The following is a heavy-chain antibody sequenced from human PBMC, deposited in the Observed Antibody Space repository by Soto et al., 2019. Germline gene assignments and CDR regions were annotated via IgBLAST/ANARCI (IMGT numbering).Heavy chain of an antibody. CDR2: VNYGGST. Sequence: QVRLQQWGAGLLKPSETLSLTCAVYGDSFSTHYWSWIRRSPVRGLEWIGEVNYGGSTNYNPSLKSRVTVSVDTSKIHFSLKMSSVTAADTAMYYCARGTREGYYFYFWGRGTLVAVSS. CDR1: GDSFSTHY. CDR3: ARGTREGYYFYF. V-gene: IGHV4-34*01. J-gene: IGHJ2*01. D-gene: IGHD2-15*01.